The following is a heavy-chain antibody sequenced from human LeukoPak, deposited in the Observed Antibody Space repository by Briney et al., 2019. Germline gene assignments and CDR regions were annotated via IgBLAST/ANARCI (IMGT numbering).Heavy chain of an antibody. CDR3: ARELPFDY. CDR1: GFTFSNYW. J-gene: IGHJ4*02. D-gene: IGHD2-15*01. Sequence: GRSLRLSCAASGFTFSNYWMHWVRQAPGKGLVWVSRIKSDGSRTDYADSVKGRFTISRDNAKNTLYLQMNSLRAEDTAVYYCARELPFDYWGQGTLVTVSS. V-gene: IGHV3-74*01. CDR2: IKSDGSRT.